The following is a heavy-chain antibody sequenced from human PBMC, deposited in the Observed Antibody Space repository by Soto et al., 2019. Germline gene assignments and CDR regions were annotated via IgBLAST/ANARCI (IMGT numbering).Heavy chain of an antibody. V-gene: IGHV1-69*02. CDR1: GGTFSSYT. D-gene: IGHD3-10*01. Sequence: QVQLVQSGAEVKKPGSSVKVSCNASGGTFSSYTISWVRQAPGQGLEWMGRIIPILGIANYAQKFQGRVTITADKSQSTAHMELSSLRSEDTAVYYCARAHMVRGLIPFDYWGQGTLVTVSS. J-gene: IGHJ4*02. CDR3: ARAHMVRGLIPFDY. CDR2: IIPILGIA.